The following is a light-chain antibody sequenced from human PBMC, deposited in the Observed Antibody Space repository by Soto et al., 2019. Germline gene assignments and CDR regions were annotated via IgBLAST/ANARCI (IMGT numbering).Light chain of an antibody. J-gene: IGKJ2*01. Sequence: EIVVTQSPDTLSSSPGERLTLSCRASQSVRNSYLAWYQLKPGQAPRLLIYETYRRATGIPDRFSGSGSGTDLTLTISSLEPDDVAVYYCQQYDTSPPMHTFGQGTKVDIK. CDR1: QSVRNSY. CDR2: ETY. V-gene: IGKV3-20*01. CDR3: QQYDTSPPMHT.